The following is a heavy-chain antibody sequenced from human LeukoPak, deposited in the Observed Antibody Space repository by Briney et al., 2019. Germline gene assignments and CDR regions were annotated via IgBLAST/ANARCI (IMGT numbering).Heavy chain of an antibody. CDR2: ISGSGGST. Sequence: PGGSLRLSCAASGFTFSSYAMSWVRQAPGKGLEWVSAISGSGGSTYYADSVKGRFTISRDNSKNTLYLQMNSLRAEDTAVYYCAKDRKKSDRGSSVLEYWGQGTLVTVSS. CDR1: GFTFSSYA. J-gene: IGHJ4*02. V-gene: IGHV3-23*01. CDR3: AKDRKKSDRGSSVLEY. D-gene: IGHD1-26*01.